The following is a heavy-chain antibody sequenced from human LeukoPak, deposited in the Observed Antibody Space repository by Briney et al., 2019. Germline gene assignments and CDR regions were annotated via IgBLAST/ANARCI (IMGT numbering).Heavy chain of an antibody. CDR3: ARGTMTTVTYYFDY. CDR2: INHSGST. CDR1: GGSFSGYY. J-gene: IGHJ4*02. V-gene: IGHV4-34*01. D-gene: IGHD4-17*01. Sequence: KPSETLSLTCAVYGGSFSGYYWSWIRQPPGKWLEWIWEINHSGSTNYNPSLKSRVTISVDTSKNQFSLKLSSVTAADTAVYYCARGTMTTVTYYFDYWGQGTLVTVSS.